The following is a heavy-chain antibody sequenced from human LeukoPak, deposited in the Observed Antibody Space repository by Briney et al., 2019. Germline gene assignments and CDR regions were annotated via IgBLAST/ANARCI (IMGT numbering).Heavy chain of an antibody. D-gene: IGHD4-17*01. V-gene: IGHV3-33*01. CDR3: ARGADYGDYPSWYFDL. Sequence: GGSLRLSCAASGFTFSSYGMHWVRQAPGKGLEWVAVIWYDGSNKYYADSVKGRFTISRDNSKNTLYLQMNSLRAEDTAVYYCARGADYGDYPSWYFDLWGRGTLVTVSS. CDR2: IWYDGSNK. CDR1: GFTFSSYG. J-gene: IGHJ2*01.